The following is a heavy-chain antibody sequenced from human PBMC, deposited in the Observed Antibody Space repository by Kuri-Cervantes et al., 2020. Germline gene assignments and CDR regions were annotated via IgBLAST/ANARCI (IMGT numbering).Heavy chain of an antibody. V-gene: IGHV3-23*01. CDR2: ISGSGSTT. Sequence: GGSLRLSCAASGFTFSSYGMHWVRQAPGRGLEWGSAISGSGSTTHYADSVKGRFTVSGDNSKNTLYLQMNSLRAEDTAVYYCARSSVIRGVIRVFDYWGQGTLVTVSS. D-gene: IGHD3-10*01. J-gene: IGHJ4*02. CDR3: ARSSVIRGVIRVFDY. CDR1: GFTFSSYG.